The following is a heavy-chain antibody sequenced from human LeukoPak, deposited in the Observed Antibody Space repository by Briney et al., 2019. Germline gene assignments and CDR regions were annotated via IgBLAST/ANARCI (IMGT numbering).Heavy chain of an antibody. CDR2: ISGRGGYT. CDR3: AKGSPLGYCAGAVCYTKIIYFDY. D-gene: IGHD2-8*02. CDR1: GFTFRSYD. J-gene: IGHJ4*02. Sequence: GGSLRLSCAVSGFTFRSYDMMWVGQAPGKGREGVSSISGRGGYTYSSASLKCRFTISRDNSKNTLYLQMNSLRADDTAEYYCAKGSPLGYCAGAVCYTKIIYFDYWGQGTLVTVSS. V-gene: IGHV3-23*01.